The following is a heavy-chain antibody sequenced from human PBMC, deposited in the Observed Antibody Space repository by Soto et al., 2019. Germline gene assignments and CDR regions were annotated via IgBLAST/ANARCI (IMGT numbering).Heavy chain of an antibody. D-gene: IGHD3-22*01. Sequence: HGESLKISCKGSGYSFTSYWIGWVRQMPGKGLEWMGIIYPGDSDTRYSPSFQGQVTISADKSISTAYLQRSSLKASDTAMYYCASRNDYYEGACAFDIWGQGTMVTVSS. J-gene: IGHJ3*02. CDR3: ASRNDYYEGACAFDI. CDR1: GYSFTSYW. CDR2: IYPGDSDT. V-gene: IGHV5-51*01.